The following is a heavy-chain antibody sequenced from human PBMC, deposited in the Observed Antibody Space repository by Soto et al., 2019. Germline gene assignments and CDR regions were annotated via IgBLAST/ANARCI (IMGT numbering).Heavy chain of an antibody. V-gene: IGHV3-23*01. CDR1: GFTFSSYA. CDR3: AKESMAPIYYYGMDV. D-gene: IGHD5-12*01. Sequence: GGSLRLSCAASGFTFSSYAMSWVRQAPGKGLEWVSAISGSGGSTYYADSVKGRFTISRDNSKNTLYLQMNGLRAEDTAVYYCAKESMAPIYYYGMDVWGQGTTVTVSS. CDR2: ISGSGGST. J-gene: IGHJ6*02.